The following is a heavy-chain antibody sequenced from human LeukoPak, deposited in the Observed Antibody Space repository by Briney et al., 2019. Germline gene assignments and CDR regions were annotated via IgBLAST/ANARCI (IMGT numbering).Heavy chain of an antibody. CDR2: ISSSGSTI. CDR3: AKVVMTTVTTDYMDV. J-gene: IGHJ6*03. V-gene: IGHV3-11*01. D-gene: IGHD4-11*01. Sequence: GGSLRLSCAASGFTFSDYYMSWIRQAPGKGLEWVSYISSSGSTIYYADSVKGRFTISRDNAKNSLYLQMNSLRAEDTAVYYCAKVVMTTVTTDYMDVWGKGTTVTVSS. CDR1: GFTFSDYY.